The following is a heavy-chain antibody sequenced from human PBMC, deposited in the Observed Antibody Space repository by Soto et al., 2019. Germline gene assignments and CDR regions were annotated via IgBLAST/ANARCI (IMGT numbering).Heavy chain of an antibody. V-gene: IGHV1-8*01. Sequence: QVQLVQSGAEVKKPGASVKVSCKASGYTFTSYDINWVRQATGQGLEWMGWMNPNSGNTGYAQKFQGRVTMTRNTSISTDYMELSSLRSEDTAVYYCARGPYCSSTSCYAGPYYYYYYYMDVWGKGTTVTVSS. J-gene: IGHJ6*03. D-gene: IGHD2-2*01. CDR3: ARGPYCSSTSCYAGPYYYYYYYMDV. CDR1: GYTFTSYD. CDR2: MNPNSGNT.